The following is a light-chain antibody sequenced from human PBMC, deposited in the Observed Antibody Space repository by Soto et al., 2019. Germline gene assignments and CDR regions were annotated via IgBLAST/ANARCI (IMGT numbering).Light chain of an antibody. CDR2: DVS. J-gene: IGLJ1*01. CDR3: CSYAGSYTFP. CDR1: SSDVGGYNY. V-gene: IGLV2-11*01. Sequence: QSVLTQPRSVSGSPGQSVTISCTGTSSDVGGYNYVSWYQQHPGKAPKLMIYDVSKRPPGVPDRFSGSKSGNTASLTISGLQAEDEADYYCCSYAGSYTFPFGTGTKVTVL.